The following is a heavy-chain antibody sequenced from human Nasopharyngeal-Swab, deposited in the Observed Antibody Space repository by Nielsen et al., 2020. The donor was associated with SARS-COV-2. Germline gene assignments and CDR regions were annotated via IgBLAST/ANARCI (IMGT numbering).Heavy chain of an antibody. CDR2: IGGTGDET. CDR1: GFTFDDFA. V-gene: IGHV3-43*02. J-gene: IGHJ2*01. Sequence: GESLKISCAASGFTFDDFAVNWVRQAPGKGLEWVSLIGGTGDETKYADSVRGRFTVSRDNSKNSLYLQMNSLRTEGTALYYCAKSRGKYSPLSRYFDLWGRGTLVTVSS. CDR3: AKSRGKYSPLSRYFDL. D-gene: IGHD6-6*01.